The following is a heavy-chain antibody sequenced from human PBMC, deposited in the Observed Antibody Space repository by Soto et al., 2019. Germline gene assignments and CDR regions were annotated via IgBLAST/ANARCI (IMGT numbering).Heavy chain of an antibody. J-gene: IGHJ4*02. CDR2: MNPNSGNT. D-gene: IGHD5-18*01. Sequence: ASVKVSCKASGYTFTSYDINWVRQATGQGLEWMGWMNPNSGNTGYAQKFQGRVTMTRNTSISKAYMELSILRSEDTAVYYCARGSSTWGYSYGSNRDYWGQGTLVTVSS. CDR3: ARGSSTWGYSYGSNRDY. CDR1: GYTFTSYD. V-gene: IGHV1-8*01.